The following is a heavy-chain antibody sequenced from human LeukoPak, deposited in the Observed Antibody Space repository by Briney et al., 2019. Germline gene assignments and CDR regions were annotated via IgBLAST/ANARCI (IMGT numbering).Heavy chain of an antibody. CDR3: ASRSSGYSYGIDY. Sequence: PSETLSLTCTVSGGSISSYYWSWIRQPPGKGLEWIGYIYYSGSTNCNPSLKSRVTISVDTSKNQFSLKLSSVTAADTAVYYCASRSSGYSYGIDYWGQGTLVTVSS. V-gene: IGHV4-59*01. CDR2: IYYSGST. CDR1: GGSISSYY. D-gene: IGHD5-18*01. J-gene: IGHJ4*02.